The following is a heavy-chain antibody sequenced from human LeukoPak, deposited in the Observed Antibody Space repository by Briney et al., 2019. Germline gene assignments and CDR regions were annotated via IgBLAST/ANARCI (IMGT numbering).Heavy chain of an antibody. D-gene: IGHD6-19*01. J-gene: IGHJ5*02. V-gene: IGHV4-4*07. CDR2: IYSSGSA. CDR1: GGSIINHY. CDR3: ARDVRYASGWSTPES. Sequence: SETLSLTCTVSGGSIINHYWSWIRQPAGKGLEWNGRIYSSGSANYSPSLKSRVSMSIDTSNNHFSLNLTSVTAADTALYFCARDVRYASGWSTPESWGQGTLVTVSS.